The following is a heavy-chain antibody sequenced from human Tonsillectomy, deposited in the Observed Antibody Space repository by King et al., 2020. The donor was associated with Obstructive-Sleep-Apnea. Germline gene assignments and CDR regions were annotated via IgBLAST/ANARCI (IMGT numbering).Heavy chain of an antibody. CDR2: ISWNSATI. D-gene: IGHD3-10*01. Sequence: VQLVESGGGLAQPGSSLRLSCAASGFIFEDYAMHWVRQVPGKGLEWVAGISWNSATIDYADSVKGRFTISRDNAKNSLNVQMNGLRPEDTALYYCVKDTRVRGIIFAALDIWGQGTTVLVSS. V-gene: IGHV3-9*01. CDR3: VKDTRVRGIIFAALDI. J-gene: IGHJ3*02. CDR1: GFIFEDYA.